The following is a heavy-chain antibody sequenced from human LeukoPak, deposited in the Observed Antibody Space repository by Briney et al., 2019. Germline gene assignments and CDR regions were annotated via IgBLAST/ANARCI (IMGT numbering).Heavy chain of an antibody. Sequence: SETLSLTCAVYGGSFSGYYWSWIRQPPGKGLEWIGEINHSGSTNYNPSLKSRVTISVDTSKNQFSLKLSSVTAADTAVYYCAREKNTRRVGARVAFDTWGQGTMVTVSS. D-gene: IGHD1-26*01. V-gene: IGHV4-34*01. J-gene: IGHJ3*02. CDR2: INHSGST. CDR3: AREKNTRRVGARVAFDT. CDR1: GGSFSGYY.